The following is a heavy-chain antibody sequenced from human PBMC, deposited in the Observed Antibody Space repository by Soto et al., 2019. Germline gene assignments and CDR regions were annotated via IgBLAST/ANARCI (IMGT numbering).Heavy chain of an antibody. V-gene: IGHV4-34*01. D-gene: IGHD5-18*01. CDR1: GGSFSNYY. J-gene: IGHJ5*02. Sequence: QVQLQQWGAGLLKPSETLSLTCAVYGGSFSNYYWSWIRQPPGKGLEWIGEINHSGSTNCNPSLKSRVTISVNTSKNQFSRNLSSVTAADTAVYYGARGGRQQRIRSHWLDPWGQGTLVTVSS. CDR3: ARGGRQQRIRSHWLDP. CDR2: INHSGST.